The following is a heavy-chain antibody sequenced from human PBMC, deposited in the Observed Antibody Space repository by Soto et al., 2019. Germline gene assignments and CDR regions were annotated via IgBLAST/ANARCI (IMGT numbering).Heavy chain of an antibody. J-gene: IGHJ4*02. CDR1: GFTFSNYG. V-gene: IGHV3-33*01. Sequence: QVQLVESGGGVVQPGRSLRLSCAASGFTFSNYGMHWVRQAPGKGLEWVAVIWYDGSNKYYTDSVKGRFTISRDNSKNTLYLQMNSLRAEDAAVYYCATGKDESSGFVDYWGQGTLVTVSS. CDR3: ATGKDESSGFVDY. CDR2: IWYDGSNK. D-gene: IGHD3-22*01.